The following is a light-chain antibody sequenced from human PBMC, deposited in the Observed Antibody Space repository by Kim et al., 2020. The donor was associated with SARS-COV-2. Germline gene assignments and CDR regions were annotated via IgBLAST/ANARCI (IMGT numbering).Light chain of an antibody. J-gene: IGLJ2*01. CDR3: QSYNRDNVL. Sequence: GRAVTIACTRGSGSIADNYVQWYQQRPGGVPTAVLYEDDQRPSGVSDRFSGSIDNSSNSASLTISGLRTEDEADYYCQSYNRDNVLFGGGTQLTVL. CDR1: SGSIADNY. V-gene: IGLV6-57*03. CDR2: EDD.